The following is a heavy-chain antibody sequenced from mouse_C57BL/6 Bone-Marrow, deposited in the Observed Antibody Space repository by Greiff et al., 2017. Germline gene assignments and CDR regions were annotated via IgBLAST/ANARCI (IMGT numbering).Heavy chain of an antibody. V-gene: IGHV1-64*01. D-gene: IGHD2-12*01. J-gene: IGHJ3*01. CDR1: GYTFTSYW. Sequence: QVQLQQPGAELVKPGASVKLSCKASGYTFTSYWMHWVKQRPGQGLEWIGMIHPNSGSTNYNEKFKSKATLTVDKSSSAAYMQLSSLTSEDSAVYYSARGATIVTTGPWFAYWGQGTLGTVSA. CDR2: IHPNSGST. CDR3: ARGATIVTTGPWFAY.